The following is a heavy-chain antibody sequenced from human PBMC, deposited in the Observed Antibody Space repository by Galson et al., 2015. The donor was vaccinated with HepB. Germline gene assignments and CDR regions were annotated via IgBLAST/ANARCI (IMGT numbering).Heavy chain of an antibody. J-gene: IGHJ4*02. V-gene: IGHV3-33*08. CDR1: GFTFSSYG. Sequence: SLRLSCAASGFTFSSYGMHWVRQAPGKGLEWVAVIWYDGSNKYYADSVKGRFTISRDNSKNTLYLQMNSLRAEDTAVYYCAGAYSSSWLVDYWGQGTLVTVSS. CDR2: IWYDGSNK. D-gene: IGHD6-13*01. CDR3: AGAYSSSWLVDY.